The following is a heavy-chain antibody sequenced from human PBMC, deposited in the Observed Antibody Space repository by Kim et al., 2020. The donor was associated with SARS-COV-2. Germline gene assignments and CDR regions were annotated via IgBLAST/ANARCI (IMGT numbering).Heavy chain of an antibody. Sequence: TYYNPTLKSRITISLDTSNNQFSLRLSSVTAADTAVYFCARGKSPNWFDPWGQGTLVTVSS. V-gene: IGHV4-31*02. CDR2: T. J-gene: IGHJ5*02. CDR3: ARGKSPNWFDP.